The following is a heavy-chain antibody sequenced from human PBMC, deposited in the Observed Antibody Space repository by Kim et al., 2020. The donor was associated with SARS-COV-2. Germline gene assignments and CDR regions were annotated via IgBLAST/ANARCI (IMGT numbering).Heavy chain of an antibody. D-gene: IGHD3-22*01. V-gene: IGHV3-23*01. CDR3: AKDSSGYEDESYYFDY. CDR1: GFTFSSYA. CDR2: ISGSGGST. J-gene: IGHJ4*02. Sequence: GGSLRLSCAASGFTFSSYAMSWVRQAPGKGLEWVSAISGSGGSTYYADSVKGRFTISRDNSKNTLYLQMNSLRAEDTAVYYCAKDSSGYEDESYYFDYWGQGTLVTVSS.